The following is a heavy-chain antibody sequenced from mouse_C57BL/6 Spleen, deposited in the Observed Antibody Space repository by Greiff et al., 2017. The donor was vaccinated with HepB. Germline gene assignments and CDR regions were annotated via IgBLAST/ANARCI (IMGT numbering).Heavy chain of an antibody. CDR2: ISDGGSYT. CDR1: GFTFSSYA. CDR3: ARDEDYYGSSPHWYFDV. D-gene: IGHD1-1*01. Sequence: EVQVVESGGGLVKPGGSLKLSCAASGFTFSSYAMSWVRQTPEKRLEWVATISDGGSYTYYPDNVKGRFTISRDNAKNNLYLQMSHLKSEDTAMYYCARDEDYYGSSPHWYFDVWGTGTTVTVSS. V-gene: IGHV5-4*01. J-gene: IGHJ1*03.